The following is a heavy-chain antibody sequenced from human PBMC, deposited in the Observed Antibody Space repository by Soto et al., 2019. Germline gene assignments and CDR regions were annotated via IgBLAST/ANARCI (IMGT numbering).Heavy chain of an antibody. V-gene: IGHV4-30-4*01. CDR2: IYYSGST. CDR1: GGSISSGDYY. D-gene: IGHD5-12*01. CDR3: ARGEEVATILGMDV. J-gene: IGHJ6*02. Sequence: PSETLSLTCTVSGGSISSGDYYWSWIRQPPGKGLEWIGYIYYSGSTNYNPSLKSRVTISVDTSKNQFSLKLSSVTAADTAVYYCARGEEVATILGMDVWGQETTVTVSS.